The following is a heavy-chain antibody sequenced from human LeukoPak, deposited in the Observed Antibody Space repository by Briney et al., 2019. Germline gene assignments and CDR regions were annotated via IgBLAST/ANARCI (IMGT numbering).Heavy chain of an antibody. CDR2: IWYDGTEK. Sequence: PGGSLRLSCAAAGFTFSTYGMHWVRQAPGKGLEWVAVIWYDGTEKYYADSVKGRFTISRDNSKNTLYLQMNSLRAEDTAVYYCARETLSSGWYKDYWGQGSLVTVSS. CDR1: GFTFSTYG. J-gene: IGHJ4*02. V-gene: IGHV3-33*01. D-gene: IGHD6-19*01. CDR3: ARETLSSGWYKDY.